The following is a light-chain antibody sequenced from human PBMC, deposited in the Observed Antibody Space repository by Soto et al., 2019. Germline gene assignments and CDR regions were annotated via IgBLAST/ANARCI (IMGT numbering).Light chain of an antibody. CDR2: EVS. J-gene: IGLJ1*01. Sequence: QSALTQPASVSGSPGQSITISCTGTSSDVGAYNYVSWYQQHPGKAPKLMIYEVSNRPSGVSNRFSGSKSGSTASLTISGLQAEDEAGYYCSSHTSSSTPYVFGTGTKVTVL. V-gene: IGLV2-14*01. CDR3: SSHTSSSTPYV. CDR1: SSDVGAYNY.